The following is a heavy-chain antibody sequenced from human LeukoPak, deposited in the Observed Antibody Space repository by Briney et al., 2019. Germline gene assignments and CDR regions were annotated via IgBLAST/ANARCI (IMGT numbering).Heavy chain of an antibody. CDR3: ARATIFGVVITLDY. Sequence: SETLSLTCTVSGGSISSSSYYWGWIRQPPGKGLEWIGSIYYSGSTYYNPSLKSRVTISVDTSKNQFSLKLSSVTAADTAVYYCARATIFGVVITLDYCGQGTLVTVSS. J-gene: IGHJ4*02. CDR2: IYYSGST. D-gene: IGHD3-3*01. V-gene: IGHV4-39*01. CDR1: GGSISSSSYY.